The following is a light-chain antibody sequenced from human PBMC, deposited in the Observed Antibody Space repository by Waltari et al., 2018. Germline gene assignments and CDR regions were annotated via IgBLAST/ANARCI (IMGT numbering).Light chain of an antibody. CDR2: KAS. CDR1: QSILTW. CDR3: QQYSTHYT. V-gene: IGKV1-5*03. Sequence: IQMTQSPSTLSASVGDRVSITCRASQSILTWLAWYQKKPGKAPKLLIYKASNLQSGVPSRFSGSGSGTEFTLTISSLQPDDFATYYCQQYSTHYTFGQGTKVE. J-gene: IGKJ2*01.